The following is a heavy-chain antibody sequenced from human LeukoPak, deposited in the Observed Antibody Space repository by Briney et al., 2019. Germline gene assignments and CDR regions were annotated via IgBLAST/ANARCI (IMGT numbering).Heavy chain of an antibody. CDR1: GFTFSSYG. CDR2: ISYDGSNK. V-gene: IGHV3-30*03. Sequence: GRSLRLSCAASGFTFSSYGMHWVRQAPGKGLEWVAVISYDGSNKYYADSVKGRFTISRDNSKNTLYLQMNSLRAEDTAVYYCARDPIAAAGPLNPDYYYYGMDVWGQGTTVTVSS. CDR3: ARDPIAAAGPLNPDYYYYGMDV. D-gene: IGHD6-13*01. J-gene: IGHJ6*02.